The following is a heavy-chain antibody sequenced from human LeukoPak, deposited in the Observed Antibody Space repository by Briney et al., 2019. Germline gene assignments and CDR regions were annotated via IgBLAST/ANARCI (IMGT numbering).Heavy chain of an antibody. CDR1: GFSVSNNY. J-gene: IGHJ4*02. D-gene: IGHD2-15*01. CDR3: TRDLLREEGQD. Sequence: GGSLRLSCAASGFSVSNNYMSWVRQAPGKGLEWVSIVSGGGTSYYADSVKGRFSISRDNSKNTLYLQMNTLRAEDTAIYYCTRDLLREEGQDWGQGTLVSVSS. V-gene: IGHV3-53*01. CDR2: VSGGGTS.